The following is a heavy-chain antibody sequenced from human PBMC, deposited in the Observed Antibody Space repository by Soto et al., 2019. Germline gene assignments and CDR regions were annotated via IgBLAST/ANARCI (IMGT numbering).Heavy chain of an antibody. CDR2: TYYRSKWYN. Sequence: SQTLSLTCAISGDSVSSNSAGWNWIRQSPSRGLEWLGRTYYRSKWYNDYAVSVKSRITINPDTSKNQFSLQLNSVTPEDTAVYYCARDLGIAVAGTPDYYYYGMDVWGQGTTVTVSS. V-gene: IGHV6-1*01. J-gene: IGHJ6*02. CDR1: GDSVSSNSAG. D-gene: IGHD6-19*01. CDR3: ARDLGIAVAGTPDYYYYGMDV.